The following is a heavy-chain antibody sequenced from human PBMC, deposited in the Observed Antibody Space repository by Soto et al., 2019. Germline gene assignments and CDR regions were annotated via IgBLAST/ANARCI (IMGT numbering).Heavy chain of an antibody. D-gene: IGHD6-19*01. Sequence: EVQLVESGGGLVQPGGSLRLSCAASGFTFSRYWMSWVRQAPGKRLEWVANIKPDGSEKYYVDSVKGRITISRDNAKNSLYLQMDSLRVEDTAVYYCAREGEPFGSGCRKCGAYDYLGQGTLVTVSS. CDR1: GFTFSRYW. J-gene: IGHJ4*02. V-gene: IGHV3-7*01. CDR3: AREGEPFGSGCRKCGAYDY. CDR2: IKPDGSEK.